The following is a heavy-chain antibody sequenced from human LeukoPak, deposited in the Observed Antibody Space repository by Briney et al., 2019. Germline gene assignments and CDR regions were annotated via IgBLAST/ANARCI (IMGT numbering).Heavy chain of an antibody. CDR3: ARYSYYDSSAYFDY. Sequence: SETLSLTCIVSGGSISSSSYYWVWIRQPPGRGLEWIGSTYYSGSTYYNPSLKSRVTISVDTSKNQFSLKLSSVTAADTAVYYCARYSYYDSSAYFDYWGQGTLVTVSS. D-gene: IGHD3-22*01. CDR2: TYYSGST. J-gene: IGHJ4*02. CDR1: GGSISSSSYY. V-gene: IGHV4-39*07.